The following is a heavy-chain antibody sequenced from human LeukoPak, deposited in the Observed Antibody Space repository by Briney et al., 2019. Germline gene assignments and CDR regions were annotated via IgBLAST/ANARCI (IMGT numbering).Heavy chain of an antibody. CDR3: ARPVGYSSSWPFDY. V-gene: IGHV3-48*04. D-gene: IGHD6-13*01. Sequence: GGSLRLSCAASGFTFSSYSMNWVRQAPGKGLEWVSYISSSSSTIYHADSVKGRFTISRDNAKNSLYLQMKSLRVEDTAVYYCARPVGYSSSWPFDYWGQGTLVTVSS. CDR2: ISSSSSTI. CDR1: GFTFSSYS. J-gene: IGHJ4*02.